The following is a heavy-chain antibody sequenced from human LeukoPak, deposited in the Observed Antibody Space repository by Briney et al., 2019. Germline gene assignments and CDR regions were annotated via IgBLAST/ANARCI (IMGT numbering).Heavy chain of an antibody. Sequence: SETLSLTCTVSGGSISSSSYYWGWIRQPPGKGLEWIGSIYYSGSTYYSPSLKSRVTISVDTSKNQFSLKLSSVTAADTAVYYCAGRGGYPLYYFDYWGQGTLVTVSS. CDR1: GGSISSSSYY. D-gene: IGHD3-22*01. J-gene: IGHJ4*02. V-gene: IGHV4-39*01. CDR2: IYYSGST. CDR3: AGRGGYPLYYFDY.